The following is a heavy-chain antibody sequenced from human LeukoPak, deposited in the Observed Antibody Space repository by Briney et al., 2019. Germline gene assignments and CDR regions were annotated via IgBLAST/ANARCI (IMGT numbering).Heavy chain of an antibody. J-gene: IGHJ4*02. CDR2: MWYDGSNK. Sequence: PGVSLRLSCAPSGFTFSGYGMHWVRQAPGKGLEWVAVMWYDGSNKYYADSVKGRCTISRDNSKNTLYLQMNSRRADDTAVYYCARDSGGGPDTSGYSGYWGQGTLVTVSS. CDR1: GFTFSGYG. V-gene: IGHV3-33*08. CDR3: ARDSGGGPDTSGYSGY. D-gene: IGHD3-22*01.